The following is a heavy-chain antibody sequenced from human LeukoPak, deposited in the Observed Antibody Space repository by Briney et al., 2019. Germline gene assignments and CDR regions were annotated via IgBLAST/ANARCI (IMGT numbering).Heavy chain of an antibody. CDR1: GGSISSGGYY. CDR3: ARDSLLSY. Sequence: SQTLSLTCSVSGGSISSGGYYWSWIRQPPGKGLEWIGYIYHSGSTYYNPSLKSRVTISVDRSKNQFSLKLSSVTAADTAVYYCARDSLLSYWGQGTLVTVSS. D-gene: IGHD2-15*01. V-gene: IGHV4-30-2*01. J-gene: IGHJ4*02. CDR2: IYHSGST.